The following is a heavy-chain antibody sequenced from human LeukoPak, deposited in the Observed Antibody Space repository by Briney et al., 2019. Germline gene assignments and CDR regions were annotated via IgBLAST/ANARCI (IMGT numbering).Heavy chain of an antibody. CDR3: TTWQNVYYFDY. CDR2: IRSKAYGGTT. J-gene: IGHJ4*02. V-gene: IGHV3-49*04. Sequence: PGGSLRLSCVVSGITLSNYGMSWVRQAPGKGLEWVGFIRSKAYGGTTEYAASVKGRFTISRDDSKSIAYLQMNSLKTEDTAVYYCTTWQNVYYFDYWGQGTLVTVSS. CDR1: GITLSNYG.